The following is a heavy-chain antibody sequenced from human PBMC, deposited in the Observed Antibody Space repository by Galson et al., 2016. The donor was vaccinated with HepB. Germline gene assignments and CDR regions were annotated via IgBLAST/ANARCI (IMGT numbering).Heavy chain of an antibody. D-gene: IGHD2-8*02. CDR3: ARGGLYCTGGFCYYDVYDI. J-gene: IGHJ3*02. V-gene: IGHV3-30*04. Sequence: SLRLSCAASGFTFSNYAMHWLRQTPGKGLEWVAVISYDGGNKYYADSVKGRFTISKDNAKNTLYLHLTSLRPEDSSMYYCARGGLYCTGGFCYYDVYDIWGQGTMVTVSS. CDR1: GFTFSNYA. CDR2: ISYDGGNK.